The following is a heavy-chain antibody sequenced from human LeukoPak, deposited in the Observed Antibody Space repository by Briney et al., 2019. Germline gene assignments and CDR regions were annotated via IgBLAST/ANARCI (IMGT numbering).Heavy chain of an antibody. CDR1: GFTFSSYG. J-gene: IGHJ6*02. CDR2: ISYDGSNK. D-gene: IGHD1-1*01. Sequence: PGRSLRLSCAASGFTFSSYGMHWVRQAPGKGLEWVAVISYDGSNKYYADSVKGRFTISRDNSKNTLYLQMNSLRAEDTAVYYCAKDFRNDQIEGPLYYYYGMDVWGQGTTVTVSS. CDR3: AKDFRNDQIEGPLYYYYGMDV. V-gene: IGHV3-30*18.